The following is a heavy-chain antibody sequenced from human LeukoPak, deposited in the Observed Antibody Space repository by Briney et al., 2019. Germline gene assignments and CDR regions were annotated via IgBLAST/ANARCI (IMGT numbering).Heavy chain of an antibody. V-gene: IGHV1-2*02. CDR1: GYTFTGYY. J-gene: IGHJ1*01. D-gene: IGHD6-13*01. CDR3: AKDSPEAAAGILQH. CDR2: IGPNSGGT. Sequence: ASVKVSCKASGYTFTGYYMHWVRQAPGQGLEWMGWIGPNSGGTNYAQKFQGRVTMTRDTSISTAYMELSSLRSDDTAVYYCAKDSPEAAAGILQHWGQGTLVTVSS.